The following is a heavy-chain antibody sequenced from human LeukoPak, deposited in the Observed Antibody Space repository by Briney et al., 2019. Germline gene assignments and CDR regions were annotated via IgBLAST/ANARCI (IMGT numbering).Heavy chain of an antibody. D-gene: IGHD3-10*01. V-gene: IGHV3-48*03. CDR3: ARALWFGETFPAY. J-gene: IGHJ4*02. Sequence: GGSLRLSCAASGFTFSNYEMIWVRQAPGKGLEWVAYISSSDRTISGSTIYYADSVKGRFTISRDNAKNSLFLQMNSLRAEDTAVYYCARALWFGETFPAYWGQGTLVTVSS. CDR2: ISSSDRTISGSTI. CDR1: GFTFSNYE.